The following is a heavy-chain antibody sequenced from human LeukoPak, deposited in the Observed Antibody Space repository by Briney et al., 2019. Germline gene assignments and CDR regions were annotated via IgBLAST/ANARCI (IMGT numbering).Heavy chain of an antibody. Sequence: SETLSLTCAVYGGSFSAYYWSWIRQPPGKGLEWIGEINHSGSTNYNPSLKSRVTISVDTSKNQFSLKLSSVTAADTAVYYCARGEYYYGSGSYSPTYYYGMDVWGQGTLVTVSS. J-gene: IGHJ6*02. CDR2: INHSGST. V-gene: IGHV4-34*01. D-gene: IGHD3-10*01. CDR1: GGSFSAYY. CDR3: ARGEYYYGSGSYSPTYYYGMDV.